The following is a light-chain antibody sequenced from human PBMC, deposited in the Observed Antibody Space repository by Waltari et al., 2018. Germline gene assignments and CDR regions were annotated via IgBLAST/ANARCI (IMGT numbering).Light chain of an antibody. CDR2: GAS. V-gene: IGKV3-15*01. J-gene: IGKJ4*01. Sequence: EIVMTQSPATLSVSPGERATLSCSASQSVSSNVAWYQQKPRQAPRLLIYGASTRATAIPARFSGSGSGTEFTLTISSLQSEDFAVYYCQQYNNWPLTFGGGTKVEIK. CDR3: QQYNNWPLT. CDR1: QSVSSN.